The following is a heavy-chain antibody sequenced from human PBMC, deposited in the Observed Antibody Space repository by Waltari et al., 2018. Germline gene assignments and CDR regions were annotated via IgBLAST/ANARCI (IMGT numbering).Heavy chain of an antibody. CDR1: GFPFRPSA. CDR3: AKQSIYSGYDPFDS. Sequence: EVQLVESGGGLVQPGGSRRLPCAASGFPFRPSALGWVRQSPGKGLEWVSTISGSGGHTFYADSVTGRFTISRDNSKNTVTLQMNSLRAEDTAIYFCAKQSIYSGYDPFDSWGQGTLLTVSS. D-gene: IGHD5-12*01. CDR2: ISGSGGHT. V-gene: IGHV3-23*04. J-gene: IGHJ4*02.